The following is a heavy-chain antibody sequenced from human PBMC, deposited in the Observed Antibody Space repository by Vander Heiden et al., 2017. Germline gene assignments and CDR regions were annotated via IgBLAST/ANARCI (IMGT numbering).Heavy chain of an antibody. CDR3: TTDGVYSSSWLS. CDR2: IKSKTDGGTT. CDR1: GFTFSNAW. Sequence: EVQLVESGGGLVKPGGSLRLSCAASGFTFSNAWMSGVRQAPGKGLEWVGRIKSKTDGGTTDYAAPVKGRFTISRDDSKNTLYLQMNSLKTEDTAVYYCTTDGVYSSSWLSWGQGTLVTVSS. J-gene: IGHJ4*02. D-gene: IGHD6-13*01. V-gene: IGHV3-15*01.